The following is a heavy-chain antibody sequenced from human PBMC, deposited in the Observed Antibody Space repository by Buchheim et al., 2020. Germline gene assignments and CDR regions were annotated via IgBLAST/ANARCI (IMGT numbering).Heavy chain of an antibody. D-gene: IGHD6-6*01. CDR1: GYSFTTYW. CDR2: IYPGDSDT. CDR3: ARHSHSGIAARRLGVSN. V-gene: IGHV5-51*01. Sequence: EVQLVQSGAEVKKSGESLKISCKGSGYSFTTYWIGWVRQMPGKGLEWMGIIYPGDSDTRYSPSFQGQVTTSADKSTTTAYLQWSSLKASDTALYYCARHSHSGIAARRLGVSNWGQGTL. J-gene: IGHJ4*02.